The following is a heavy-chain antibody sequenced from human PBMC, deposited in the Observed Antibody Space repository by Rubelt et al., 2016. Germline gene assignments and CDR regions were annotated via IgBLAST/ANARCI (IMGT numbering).Heavy chain of an antibody. J-gene: IGHJ4*02. D-gene: IGHD3-10*01. CDR1: GFTFSSYA. CDR2: ISDGDSST. V-gene: IGHV3-23*01. Sequence: LDSGGGWVQPGRSLRLSCEASGFTFSSYAISWFRQAPRKGPEWISSISDGDSSTKYADSVKGRFTISRDNSKNTLYLQMNSLRAEDTAVYYCARDRYSGHGSGSYYASFNYWGQGILVTVSS. CDR3: ARDRYSGHGSGSYYASFNY.